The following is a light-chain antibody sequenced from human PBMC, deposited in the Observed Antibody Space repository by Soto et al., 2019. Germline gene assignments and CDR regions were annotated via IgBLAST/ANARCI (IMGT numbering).Light chain of an antibody. J-gene: IGKJ1*01. V-gene: IGKV2-28*01. CDR2: LGS. CDR3: MQALQTLWT. CDR1: QSLLHSNGYNY. Sequence: EIVMTQSPLSLPVTPGEPASISCRSSQSLLHSNGYNYLDWYLQKPGQSPQLLIYLGSNRASGVPDRFSGSGSGTDFTLKISRVEAEDVGVYYCMQALQTLWTFGHWTKVEIK.